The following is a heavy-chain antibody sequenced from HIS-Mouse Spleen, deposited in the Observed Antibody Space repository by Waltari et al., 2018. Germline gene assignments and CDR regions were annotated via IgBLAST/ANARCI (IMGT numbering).Heavy chain of an antibody. CDR1: GGSFSGYY. CDR3: ARERVTAAGYYFDY. V-gene: IGHV4-34*01. CDR2: INHSGRP. Sequence: QVQLQQWGAGLLKPSETLSLTCAVYGGSFSGYYWSWIRQPPGKGLEWIGEINHSGRPNSNPSLKRRVTISVDTSKNQFSLKLSSVTAADTAVYYCARERVTAAGYYFDYWGQGTLVTVSS. D-gene: IGHD6-13*01. J-gene: IGHJ4*02.